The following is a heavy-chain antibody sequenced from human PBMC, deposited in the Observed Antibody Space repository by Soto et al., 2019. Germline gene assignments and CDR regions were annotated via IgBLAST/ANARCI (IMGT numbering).Heavy chain of an antibody. CDR2: XXXSXSX. CDR1: GGSISSGDYY. CDR3: ARGMSGYDYIMDN. D-gene: IGHD5-12*01. J-gene: IGHJ4*02. Sequence: SETLSLTCTVSGGSISSGDYYWTWIRQPAGKGLEXIGSXXXSXSXXXSXXXXRRVTMSVDTSENQFSLQLSSVTAADTAVYYCARGMSGYDYIMDNWGQGTLVTVSS. V-gene: IGHV4-61*02.